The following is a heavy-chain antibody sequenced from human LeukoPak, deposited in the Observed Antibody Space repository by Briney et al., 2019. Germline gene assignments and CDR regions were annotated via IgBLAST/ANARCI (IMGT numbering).Heavy chain of an antibody. CDR3: ARGGYYGSGSHFDY. D-gene: IGHD3-10*01. J-gene: IGHJ4*02. CDR1: GFTFSSYW. Sequence: GGSLRLSCAASGFTFSSYWMHWVRQAPGKGLVWVSRINSEGSSTSYADSVKGRFTISRDNAKNTLYLQMNSLRAEDTAVYYCARGGYYGSGSHFDYWGQGTLVTVSS. CDR2: INSEGSST. V-gene: IGHV3-74*01.